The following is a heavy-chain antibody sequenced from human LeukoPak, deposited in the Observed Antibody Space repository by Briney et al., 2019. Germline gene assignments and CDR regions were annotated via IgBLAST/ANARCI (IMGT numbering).Heavy chain of an antibody. Sequence: SETLSLTCAVYGGSFSGYYWSWIRQPPGKGLEWIGEINHSGSTNYNPSLKSRVTISVDTSKNQFSLKLSSVTAADTAVYYCAREYCGGDCYYFDYWGQGTLVTASS. J-gene: IGHJ4*02. CDR3: AREYCGGDCYYFDY. D-gene: IGHD2-21*02. CDR1: GGSFSGYY. V-gene: IGHV4-34*01. CDR2: INHSGST.